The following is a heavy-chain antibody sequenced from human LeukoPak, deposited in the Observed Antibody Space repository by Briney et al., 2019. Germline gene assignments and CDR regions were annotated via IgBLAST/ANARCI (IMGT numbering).Heavy chain of an antibody. D-gene: IGHD1-26*01. CDR1: GFTFSDYY. CDR3: AKDSPVATR. Sequence: GGSLRLSCAASGFTFSDYYMSWIRQAPGKGLEWVSYITNSGGTTYYADSVKGRFTISRDNAKNSLYLQMNSLRAEDTAVYYCAKDSPVATRWGQGTLVTVSS. J-gene: IGHJ4*02. CDR2: ITNSGGTT. V-gene: IGHV3-11*01.